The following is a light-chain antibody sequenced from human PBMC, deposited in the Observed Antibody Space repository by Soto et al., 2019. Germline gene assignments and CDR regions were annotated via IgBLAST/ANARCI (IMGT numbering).Light chain of an antibody. CDR2: AAS. Sequence: EIVLTQSPGTLSLSPGDRATLSCRASQSLGSGYLAWYQQKPGQAPRILIYAASTRATGIPDRFSGSGSGTDFSLTISRLEPEDFAVYYCQQYDTSPRTFGQGTKVDFK. V-gene: IGKV3-20*01. CDR1: QSLGSGY. CDR3: QQYDTSPRT. J-gene: IGKJ1*01.